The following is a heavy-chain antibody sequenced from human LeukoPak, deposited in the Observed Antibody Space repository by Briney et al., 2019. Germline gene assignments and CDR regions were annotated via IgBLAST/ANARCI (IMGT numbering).Heavy chain of an antibody. CDR3: ARGHQLLTDAFDI. V-gene: IGHV3-7*01. Sequence: GGSLRLSCAASGFLFNKYWMTWVRQAPGKGLEWVANIKEDDSEIYYVDSVKGRFTISRDNAKKSLYLHMSSLRVEDTAVYFCARGHQLLTDAFDIWGQGTMVTVSS. CDR2: IKEDDSEI. D-gene: IGHD2-2*01. CDR1: GFLFNKYW. J-gene: IGHJ3*02.